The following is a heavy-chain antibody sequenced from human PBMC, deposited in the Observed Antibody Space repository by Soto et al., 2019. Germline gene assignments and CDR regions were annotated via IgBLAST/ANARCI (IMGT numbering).Heavy chain of an antibody. J-gene: IGHJ6*02. Sequence: SETLSLTCAVSGGSISSYYWSWIRQPPGKGLEWIGYIYYSGSTNYNPSLKSRVTISVDTSKNQFSLKLSSVTAADTAVYYCARVTYYDFWSGNYGMDVWGQGTTVTVSS. CDR3: ARVTYYDFWSGNYGMDV. CDR1: GGSISSYY. D-gene: IGHD3-3*01. CDR2: IYYSGST. V-gene: IGHV4-59*01.